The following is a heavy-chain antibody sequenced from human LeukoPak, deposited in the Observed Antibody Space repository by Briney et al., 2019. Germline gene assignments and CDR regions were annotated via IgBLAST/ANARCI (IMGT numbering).Heavy chain of an antibody. CDR3: AKDRGGWYGDYFDY. J-gene: IGHJ4*02. Sequence: GGSLRLSCAPSGFTFSSYAMSWVRQAPGEGLEWVSAMSGSGGSTYYAASLQGRFTISKDNSKNTLYLQMNSLRAADKAVYCCAKDRGGWYGDYFDYWGQGTLVTVSS. CDR2: MSGSGGST. CDR1: GFTFSSYA. D-gene: IGHD6-19*01. V-gene: IGHV3-23*01.